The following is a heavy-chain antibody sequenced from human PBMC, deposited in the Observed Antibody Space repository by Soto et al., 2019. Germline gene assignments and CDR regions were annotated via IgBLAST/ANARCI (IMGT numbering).Heavy chain of an antibody. CDR2: IIPIFGTA. D-gene: IGHD2-2*01. J-gene: IGHJ6*02. CDR3: ARGGYRYCSSTSCYGGMDV. V-gene: IGHV1-69*13. Sequence: SVKVSCKASGGTFSSYAISWVRQAPGQGLEWMGGIIPIFGTANYAQKFQGRVTITADESTSTAYMELSSLRSEDTAVYYCARGGYRYCSSTSCYGGMDVWGQGTTVTVSS. CDR1: GGTFSSYA.